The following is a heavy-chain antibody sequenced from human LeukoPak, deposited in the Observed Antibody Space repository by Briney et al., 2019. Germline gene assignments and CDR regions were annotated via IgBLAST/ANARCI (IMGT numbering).Heavy chain of an antibody. J-gene: IGHJ5*02. V-gene: IGHV4-39*07. D-gene: IGHD5-18*01. CDR2: IYYSGST. CDR3: ARGKGTAMARVRRFDP. CDR1: GGSISSSSYY. Sequence: SETLSLTCTVSGGSISSSSYYWGWIRQPPGKGLEWIGSIYYSGSTNYNPSLKSRVTISVDTSKNQFSLKLSSVTAADTAVYYCARGKGTAMARVRRFDPWGQGTLVTVSS.